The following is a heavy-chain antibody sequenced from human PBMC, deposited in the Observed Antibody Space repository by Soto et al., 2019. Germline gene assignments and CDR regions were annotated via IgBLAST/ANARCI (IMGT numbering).Heavy chain of an antibody. CDR2: MKLQTGGQ. D-gene: IGHD6-19*01. V-gene: IGHV3-7*03. J-gene: IGHJ4*02. CDR1: GLTSYTSW. Sequence: PVGSLRLSCAASGLTSYTSWMNWVRKAQGKGFEWVANMKLQTGGQYSVESLQGRFSISRDDTRNTLFLEMNSLRVECTALYYCVGSRGCIFDSWGQGSLLTVSS. CDR3: VGSRGCIFDS.